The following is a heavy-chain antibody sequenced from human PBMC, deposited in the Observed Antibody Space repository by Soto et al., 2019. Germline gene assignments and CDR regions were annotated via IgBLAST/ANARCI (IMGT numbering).Heavy chain of an antibody. CDR3: AKVLAIFGVVVDY. J-gene: IGHJ4*02. CDR2: ISGSGGST. D-gene: IGHD3-3*01. V-gene: IGHV3-23*01. CDR1: GCTFSSYA. Sequence: GSLRLSCAASGCTFSSYAMSWVRQAPGKGLEWVSAISGSGGSTYYADSVKGRFTISRGNSKNTLYLQMNSLRAEDTAVYYCAKVLAIFGVVVDYWGQGTLVTVSS.